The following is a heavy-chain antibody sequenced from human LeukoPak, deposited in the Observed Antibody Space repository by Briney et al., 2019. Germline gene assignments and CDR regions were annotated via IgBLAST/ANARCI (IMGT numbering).Heavy chain of an antibody. D-gene: IGHD3-9*01. CDR1: GFSFSSHA. Sequence: PGGSLRLSCAASGFSFSSHAMSWVRQAPGKGLERVSSISGSGGSSAYADSVKGRFTISRDSSKNTLYLQMNSLRAEDTAVHYCAKGGAYDLLTGSDFDHWGQGTLVTVSS. J-gene: IGHJ4*02. CDR3: AKGGAYDLLTGSDFDH. V-gene: IGHV3-23*01. CDR2: ISGSGGSS.